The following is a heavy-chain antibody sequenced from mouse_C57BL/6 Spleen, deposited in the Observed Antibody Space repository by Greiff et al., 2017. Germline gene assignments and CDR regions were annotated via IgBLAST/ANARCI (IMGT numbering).Heavy chain of an antibody. CDR1: GFTFSDYY. CDR2: INYDGSST. D-gene: IGHD2-3*01. J-gene: IGHJ1*03. Sequence: EVMLVESEGGLVQPGSSMKLSCTASGFTFSDYYMAWVRQVPEKGLEWVANINYDGSSTYYLDSLKSRFIISRDNAKNILYLQMSSLKSEDTATYYCARVGVGDGYYVSYWYFDVWGTGTTVTVSS. V-gene: IGHV5-16*01. CDR3: ARVGVGDGYYVSYWYFDV.